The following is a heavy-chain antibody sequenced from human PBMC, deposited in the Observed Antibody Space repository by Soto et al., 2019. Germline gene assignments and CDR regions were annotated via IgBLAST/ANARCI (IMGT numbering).Heavy chain of an antibody. Sequence: PSETLFLTCPVSGGSIGSTSYYWGWIRQPPGKGLEWIGSINYSGNTYYNPSLKSRVTISIDTSKNQFSLNLTSVTAADTAVYYCARNRGSGGRYYFDYWGQGTLVTVSS. CDR1: GGSIGSTSYY. CDR2: INYSGNT. V-gene: IGHV4-39*01. J-gene: IGHJ4*02. CDR3: ARNRGSGGRYYFDY. D-gene: IGHD3-16*01.